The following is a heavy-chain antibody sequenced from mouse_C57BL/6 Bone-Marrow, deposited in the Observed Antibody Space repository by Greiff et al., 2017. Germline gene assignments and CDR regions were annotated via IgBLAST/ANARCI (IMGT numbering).Heavy chain of an antibody. CDR1: GFTFSDYY. V-gene: IGHV5-12*01. CDR2: ISNGGGST. CDR3: ARRHYYGSSYWYFDV. D-gene: IGHD1-1*01. J-gene: IGHJ1*03. Sequence: EVNVVESGGGLVQPGGSLKLSCAASGFTFSDYYMYWVRQTPEKRLEWVAYISNGGGSTYYPDTVKGRFTISRDNAKNTLYLQMSRLKSEDTAMYYCARRHYYGSSYWYFDVWGTGTTVTVSS.